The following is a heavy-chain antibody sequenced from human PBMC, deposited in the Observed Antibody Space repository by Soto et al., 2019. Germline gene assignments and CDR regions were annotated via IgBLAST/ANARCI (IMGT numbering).Heavy chain of an antibody. D-gene: IGHD5-12*01. V-gene: IGHV4-31*03. CDR1: GGSLSRGGYY. J-gene: IGHJ6*03. CDR2: IDYSGGT. CDR3: ARKDSGSADYMEV. Sequence: QVQLQESGPGLVKPSQTLSLTCTVSGGSLSRGGYYWSWIRQHPGKGLEWIGYIDYSGGTYYNPSLKSRVTISVDTSENQFSLRLSSVTAADTAVYYCARKDSGSADYMEVWGKGTTVTVSS.